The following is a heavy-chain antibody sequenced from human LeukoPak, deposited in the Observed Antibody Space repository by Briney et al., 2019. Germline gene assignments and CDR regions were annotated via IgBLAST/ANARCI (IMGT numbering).Heavy chain of an antibody. J-gene: IGHJ5*02. V-gene: IGHV3-21*04. CDR3: AKDIHIGHGSGWPES. Sequence: GGSLRLSCAASGFTFSSYSMNWVRQAPGKGLEWVSSISGSSSYIYYADSVKGRFTISRHNAKNSLYLQMNSLGAEDTALYYCAKDIHIGHGSGWPESWGQGTLVTVSS. CDR2: ISGSSSYI. D-gene: IGHD6-19*01. CDR1: GFTFSSYS.